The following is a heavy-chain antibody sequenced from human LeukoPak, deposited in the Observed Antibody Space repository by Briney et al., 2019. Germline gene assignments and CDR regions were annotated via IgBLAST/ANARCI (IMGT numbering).Heavy chain of an antibody. J-gene: IGHJ3*02. V-gene: IGHV3-7*01. Sequence: PGGSLRLSCAASGFTFSSYWTSWVRQAPGKGLEWVANIKQDGSEKYYVDSVKGRFTISRDNAKNSLYLQMNSLRAEDTAVYYCARDSSGSYYPAVPADAFDIWGQGTMVTVSS. CDR3: ARDSSGSYYPAVPADAFDI. CDR2: IKQDGSEK. D-gene: IGHD1-26*01. CDR1: GFTFSSYW.